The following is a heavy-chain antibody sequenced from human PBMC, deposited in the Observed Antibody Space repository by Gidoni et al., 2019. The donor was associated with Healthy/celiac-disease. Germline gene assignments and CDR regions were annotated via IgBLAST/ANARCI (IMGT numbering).Heavy chain of an antibody. CDR3: ARDPPIAAAGTGYYYGMDV. D-gene: IGHD6-13*01. CDR2: ISSSSSYI. J-gene: IGHJ6*02. V-gene: IGHV3-21*01. Sequence: EVQLVESGGGLVKPGGSLRLSCAASGFTFSSYSMNWVRQAPGKGLEWVSSISSSSSYIYYADSVKGRFTISRDNAKNSLYLQMNSLRAEDTAVYYCARDPPIAAAGTGYYYGMDVWGQGTTVTVSS. CDR1: GFTFSSYS.